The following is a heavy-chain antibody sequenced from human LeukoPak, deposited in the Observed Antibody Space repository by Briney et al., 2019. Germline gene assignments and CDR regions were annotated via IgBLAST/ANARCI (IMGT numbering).Heavy chain of an antibody. D-gene: IGHD3-10*01. CDR3: ARGLLWFGALDAFDI. Sequence: ASVKVSCKASGYTFTSYYMHWVRQAPGQGLEWMGIINPSGGSTSYAQKFQGRVTMTRDTSTSTVYMELSSLRSEDTAVYYCARGLLWFGALDAFDIWGQGTMVTVSS. CDR2: INPSGGST. CDR1: GYTFTSYY. J-gene: IGHJ3*02. V-gene: IGHV1-46*01.